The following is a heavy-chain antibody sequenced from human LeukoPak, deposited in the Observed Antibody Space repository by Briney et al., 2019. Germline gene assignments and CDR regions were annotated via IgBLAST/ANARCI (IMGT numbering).Heavy chain of an antibody. CDR3: ARGKEQEERNTFDY. D-gene: IGHD1-1*01. J-gene: IGHJ4*02. CDR2: INPNSGGT. CDR1: GYTFTGYY. Sequence: ASVKVSCKASGYTFTGYYMHWVRQAPGRGLEWMGWINPNSGGTNYAQKFQGRVTMTRDTSISTAYMELSRLRSDDTAVYYCARGKEQEERNTFDYWGQGTLVTVSS. V-gene: IGHV1-2*02.